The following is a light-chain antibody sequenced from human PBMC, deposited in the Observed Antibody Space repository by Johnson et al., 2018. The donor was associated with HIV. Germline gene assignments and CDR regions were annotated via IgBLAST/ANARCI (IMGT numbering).Light chain of an antibody. Sequence: SVLTQPPSVSAAPGQKVTISCSGSSSNIGNNYVSWYQQLPGTAPKLLIYDNNKRPSGIPDRFSGPKSGPSAPLGITGPPTGDEADYYCGTWDSSLSAGGVFGTGTKVTVL. CDR2: DNN. J-gene: IGLJ1*01. V-gene: IGLV1-51*01. CDR1: SSNIGNNY. CDR3: GTWDSSLSAGGV.